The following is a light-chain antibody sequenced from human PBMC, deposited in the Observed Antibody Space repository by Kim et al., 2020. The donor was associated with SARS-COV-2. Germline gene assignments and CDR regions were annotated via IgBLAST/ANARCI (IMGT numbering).Light chain of an antibody. V-gene: IGKV3-20*01. CDR1: QSVSSDY. J-gene: IGKJ3*01. Sequence: PGERATLSCRASQSVSSDYLAWYQQKPGQAPRLLIYGASSRATGIPGRFSGSGSGTDFTLTINRLEPEDFAVYYCQQFGSSPLTFGPGTKVD. CDR2: GAS. CDR3: QQFGSSPLT.